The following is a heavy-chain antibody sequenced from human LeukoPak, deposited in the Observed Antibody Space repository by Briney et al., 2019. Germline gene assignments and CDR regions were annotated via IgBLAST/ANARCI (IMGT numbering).Heavy chain of an antibody. CDR3: AKGRLRYFDWLPPGDAFDI. Sequence: GGSLRLSCAASGFTFSSCGMHWVRQAPGKGLEWVAVIWYDGSNKYYADSVKGRFTISRDNSKNTLYLQMNSLRAEDTAVYYCAKGRLRYFDWLPPGDAFDIWGQGTMVTVCS. J-gene: IGHJ3*02. D-gene: IGHD3-9*01. CDR1: GFTFSSCG. V-gene: IGHV3-33*06. CDR2: IWYDGSNK.